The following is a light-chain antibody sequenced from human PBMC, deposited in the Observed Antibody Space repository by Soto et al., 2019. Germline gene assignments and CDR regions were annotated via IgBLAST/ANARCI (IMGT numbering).Light chain of an antibody. CDR3: SSHTSGSTRV. J-gene: IGLJ1*01. CDR1: SSDVGGYDY. V-gene: IGLV2-14*01. Sequence: QSVLTQPASVSGSPGQSIAISCTGPSSDVGGYDYVSWYQQQPDKAPKLMIYEVTKRPSGVSNRFSGSKSGNTASLTISGLQAEYEADYYCSSHTSGSTRVFGTGTKVTVL. CDR2: EVT.